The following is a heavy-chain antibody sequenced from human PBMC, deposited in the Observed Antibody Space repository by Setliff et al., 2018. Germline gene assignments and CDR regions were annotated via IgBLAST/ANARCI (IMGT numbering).Heavy chain of an antibody. CDR1: GGSISSGSYY. CDR2: IYTSGST. CDR3: ARAPRPYYYGSGSYFDY. Sequence: LSLTCTVSGGSISSGSYYWSWIRQPAGKGLEWIGRIYTSGSTNYNPSLKSRVTISVDTSKNQFSLKLSSVTAADTAVYYCARAPRPYYYGSGSYFDYWGQGTLVTVSS. D-gene: IGHD3-10*01. V-gene: IGHV4-61*02. J-gene: IGHJ4*02.